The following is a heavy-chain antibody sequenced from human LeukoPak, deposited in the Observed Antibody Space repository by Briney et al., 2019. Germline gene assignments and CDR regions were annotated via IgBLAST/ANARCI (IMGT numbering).Heavy chain of an antibody. V-gene: IGHV3-23*01. CDR2: ISGSGGST. Sequence: GGSLRLSCAASGFTFSSYAMSWVRQAPGKGLEWVSAISGSGGSTYYADSVKGRFTISRDNSKNTLYLQMNSLRAEDTAVYYCANVEVATITGTDYWGQGTLVTVSS. CDR3: ANVEVATITGTDY. D-gene: IGHD5-12*01. CDR1: GFTFSSYA. J-gene: IGHJ4*02.